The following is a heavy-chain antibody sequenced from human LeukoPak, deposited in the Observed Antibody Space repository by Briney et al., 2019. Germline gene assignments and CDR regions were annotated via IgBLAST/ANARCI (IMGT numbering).Heavy chain of an antibody. CDR3: VRDRFYGMDV. Sequence: PGGSLRLSCAASGFTFSSSWMHWVRQAPGQGLAWVSRINNDGSTTNYVDSVKGRFTISRDNAKNTLYLQMNSLRAEDTAVFYCVRDRFYGMDVWGQGTTVTVSS. J-gene: IGHJ6*02. V-gene: IGHV3-74*01. CDR2: INNDGSTT. CDR1: GFTFSSSW.